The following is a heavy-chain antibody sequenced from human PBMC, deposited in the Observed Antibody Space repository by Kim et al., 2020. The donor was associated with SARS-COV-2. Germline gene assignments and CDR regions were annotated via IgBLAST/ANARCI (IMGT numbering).Heavy chain of an antibody. D-gene: IGHD6-19*01. V-gene: IGHV3-48*02. Sequence: ADSVKGGFTNSRDNAKNSLYLQMNGPRDEDAAVCYCARGPYSRGWYWDYWGQGTLVTVSS. J-gene: IGHJ4*02. CDR3: ARGPYSRGWYWDY.